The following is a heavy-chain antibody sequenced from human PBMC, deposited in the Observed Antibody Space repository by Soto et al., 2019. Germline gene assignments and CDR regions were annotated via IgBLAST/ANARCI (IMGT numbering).Heavy chain of an antibody. Sequence: SETLSLTCAVYGGSFSGYYWSWIRQPPGKGLEWIGEINHSGSTNYNPSLKRRVTISVDTSKNQFSLKMSSVTAADTALYYCARVERGTATTVVDAFDIWGPGTMVTVSS. CDR3: ARVERGTATTVVDAFDI. J-gene: IGHJ3*02. V-gene: IGHV4-34*01. D-gene: IGHD1-1*01. CDR1: GGSFSGYY. CDR2: INHSGST.